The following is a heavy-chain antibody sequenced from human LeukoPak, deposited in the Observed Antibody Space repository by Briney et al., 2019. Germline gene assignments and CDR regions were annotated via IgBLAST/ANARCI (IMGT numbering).Heavy chain of an antibody. V-gene: IGHV3-66*01. J-gene: IGHJ5*01. CDR1: GFTVRSNY. CDR2: IYSGGTR. D-gene: IGHD2-8*01. CDR3: ARGLMWGFES. Sequence: PGGSLRLSCAVSGFTVRSNYISWARQAPGEGLEWVSVIYSGGTRHYGDSVRDRFTISRDNSKNTVYLQMDSLRVEDTAVYYCARGLMWGFESWGQGTLVTVSS.